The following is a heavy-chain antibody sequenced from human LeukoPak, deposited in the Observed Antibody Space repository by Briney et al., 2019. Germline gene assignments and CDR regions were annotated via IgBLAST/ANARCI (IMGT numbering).Heavy chain of an antibody. V-gene: IGHV3-7*01. CDR1: GFTFISHW. J-gene: IGHJ1*01. CDR3: ARCGDYWYFQH. Sequence: GSLSLSCAASGFTFISHWMSWVRPAPGKGLEWVANIKQDGSEKYSVDSVKGRFTISRDNAKNSLYLQMNSLRAEDTAVYYCARCGDYWYFQHWGQGTLVTVSS. D-gene: IGHD4-17*01. CDR2: IKQDGSEK.